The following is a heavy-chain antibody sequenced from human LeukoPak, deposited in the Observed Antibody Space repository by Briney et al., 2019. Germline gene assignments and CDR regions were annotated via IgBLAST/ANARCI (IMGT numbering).Heavy chain of an antibody. CDR2: ISVRSNYI. J-gene: IGHJ4*02. D-gene: IGHD3-22*01. CDR3: VRLRRNSDTSGFYYYYDF. CDR1: GYTFSSYS. Sequence: GGSLRLSCLASGYTFSSYSINWVRQAPGKGLEWVSSISVRSNYIYYADSVRGRFRISRDDARDSLFLEMNSLRAEDTAVYYCVRLRRNSDTSGFYYYYDFWGQGTLVTVSS. V-gene: IGHV3-21*01.